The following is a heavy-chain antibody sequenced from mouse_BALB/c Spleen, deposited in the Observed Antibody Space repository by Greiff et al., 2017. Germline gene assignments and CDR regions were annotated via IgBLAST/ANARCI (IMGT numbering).Heavy chain of an antibody. CDR1: GFTFSSFG. J-gene: IGHJ3*01. Sequence: EVKVVESGGGLVQPGGSRKLSCAASGFTFSSFGMHWVRQAPEKGLEWVAYISSGSSTIYYADTVKGRFTISRDNPKNTLFLQMTSLRSEDTAMYYCARSGRKGAWFAYWGQGTLVTVSA. D-gene: IGHD1-1*01. CDR3: ARSGRKGAWFAY. CDR2: ISSGSSTI. V-gene: IGHV5-17*02.